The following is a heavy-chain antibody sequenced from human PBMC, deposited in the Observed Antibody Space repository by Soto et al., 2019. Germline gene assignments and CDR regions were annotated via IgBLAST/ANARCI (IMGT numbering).Heavy chain of an antibody. V-gene: IGHV1-18*01. J-gene: IGHJ4*02. D-gene: IGHD3-10*01. CDR2: ISVYNYNT. Sequence: QIQLVQSGAEVKKPEASVKVSCKTSGYTFSNYGIAWVRQAPGQGQEWMGWISVYNYNTNYAQKLQGRVTMTRDISTSTAYMELRSLISDDTAVYYCARGGGYYGSGTYPFDYWGQGTLVTVSS. CDR3: ARGGGYYGSGTYPFDY. CDR1: GYTFSNYG.